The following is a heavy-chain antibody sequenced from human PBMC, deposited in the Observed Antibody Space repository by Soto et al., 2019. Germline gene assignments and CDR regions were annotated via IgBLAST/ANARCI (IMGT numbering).Heavy chain of an antibody. D-gene: IGHD5-18*01. CDR1: GYTFTSYG. CDR2: ISAYNGNT. CDR3: ASSLLVGYGLEGESD. V-gene: IGHV1-18*01. Sequence: QVKLVQSGAEVKKPGASVKVSCKASGYTFTSYGISWVRQAPGQGLEWMGWISAYNGNTNYAQKIQGRVTMTTDTSTSTAYRELRSLRSDDTAVYDCASSLLVGYGLEGESDWGQGTLVTVSS. J-gene: IGHJ4*02.